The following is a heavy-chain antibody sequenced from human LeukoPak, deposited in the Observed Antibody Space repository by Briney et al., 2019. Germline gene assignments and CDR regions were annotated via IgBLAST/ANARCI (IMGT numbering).Heavy chain of an antibody. V-gene: IGHV3-7*01. D-gene: IGHD2-15*01. J-gene: IGHJ5*02. CDR1: GFTFSSYW. CDR3: AREGCSGGSCYHNWFDP. Sequence: PGGSLRLSCAASGFTFSSYWMSWVRQAPGKGLEWVANINQDGSEKYYVDSVKGRFIISRDNAKNSLYLQMNSLRAEDTAVYYCAREGCSGGSCYHNWFDPWGQGTLVTVSS. CDR2: INQDGSEK.